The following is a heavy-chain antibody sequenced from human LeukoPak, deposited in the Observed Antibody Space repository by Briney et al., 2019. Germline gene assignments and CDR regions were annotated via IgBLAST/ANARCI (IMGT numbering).Heavy chain of an antibody. J-gene: IGHJ3*02. D-gene: IGHD3-10*01. CDR2: ITGGGGGT. V-gene: IGHV3-23*01. Sequence: GGSLRLSCAASGFTFSSYAMNWVRQAPGQGLNWVSYITGGGGGTYYADSVKGRFTISRDNSKNTLYLQMNSLRGEDTAVYYCAKSRSSMVRGATLEALDIWGQGTVVTVSS. CDR3: AKSRSSMVRGATLEALDI. CDR1: GFTFSSYA.